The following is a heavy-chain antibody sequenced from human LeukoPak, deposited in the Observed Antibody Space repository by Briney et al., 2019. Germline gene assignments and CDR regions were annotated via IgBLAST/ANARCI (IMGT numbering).Heavy chain of an antibody. CDR2: ISYDGSNK. J-gene: IGHJ4*02. D-gene: IGHD3-10*01. CDR1: GFTFSSYA. CDR3: ARGRRVRGVGEGYFDY. V-gene: IGHV3-30-3*01. Sequence: PGGSLRLSCAASGFTFSSYAMTWVRQAPGKGLEWVAVISYDGSNKYYADSVKGRFTISRDNSKNTLYLQMNSLRAEDTAVYYCARGRRVRGVGEGYFDYWGQGTLVTVSS.